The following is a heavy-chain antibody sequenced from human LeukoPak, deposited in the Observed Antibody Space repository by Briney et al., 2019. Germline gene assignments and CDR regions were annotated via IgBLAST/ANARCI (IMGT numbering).Heavy chain of an antibody. V-gene: IGHV1-2*02. CDR3: ARERVFWSGYYSP. J-gene: IGHJ5*02. CDR1: GYTFTGYY. Sequence: ASVKVSCKASGYTFTGYYMHWVRQAPGQGLEWMGWINPNSGGTNYAQKFQGRVTMTRDTSISTAYMELSRLRSDDTAVYYCARERVFWSGYYSPWGQGTLVTVSS. D-gene: IGHD3-3*01. CDR2: INPNSGGT.